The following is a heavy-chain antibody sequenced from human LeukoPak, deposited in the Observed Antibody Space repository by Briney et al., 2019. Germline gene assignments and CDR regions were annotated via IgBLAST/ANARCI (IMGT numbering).Heavy chain of an antibody. CDR1: GFTFSSCA. Sequence: GGSLRLSCAASGFTFSSCAMSWVRQAPGKGLEWVSAISAGGGRTFYADSVKGRFTISRDNSKNTLYLQMNSLRAEDTAVYYCAKGHYYDSSGYLVYWGQGTLVTVSS. CDR3: AKGHYYDSSGYLVY. CDR2: ISAGGGRT. V-gene: IGHV3-23*01. D-gene: IGHD3-22*01. J-gene: IGHJ4*02.